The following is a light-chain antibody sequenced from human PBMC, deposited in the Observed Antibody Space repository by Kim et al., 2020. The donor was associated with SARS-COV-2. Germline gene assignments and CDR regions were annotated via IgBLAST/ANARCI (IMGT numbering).Light chain of an antibody. Sequence: PGERATLSCRASQSVSSYLAWYQQKPGQAPRLLIYDASNRATGIPARFSGSGSGTDFTLTISSLEPEDFAVYYCQQRSNWPPLTFGGGTKVDIK. CDR3: QQRSNWPPLT. CDR1: QSVSSY. CDR2: DAS. V-gene: IGKV3-11*01. J-gene: IGKJ4*01.